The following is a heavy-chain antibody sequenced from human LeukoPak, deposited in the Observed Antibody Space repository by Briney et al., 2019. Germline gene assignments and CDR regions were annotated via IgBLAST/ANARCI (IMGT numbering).Heavy chain of an antibody. J-gene: IGHJ3*02. CDR1: GYTFTSYG. D-gene: IGHD3-22*01. CDR2: ISAYNGNT. CDR3: AGAGYSSGYYDAFDI. Sequence: ASVKVSCKASGYTFTSYGISWVRQAPGQGLEWMGWISAYNGNTNYAQKLQGRVTMTTDTSTSTAYMELRSLRSDDTAVYYCAGAGYSSGYYDAFDIWGQGTMVTVSS. V-gene: IGHV1-18*01.